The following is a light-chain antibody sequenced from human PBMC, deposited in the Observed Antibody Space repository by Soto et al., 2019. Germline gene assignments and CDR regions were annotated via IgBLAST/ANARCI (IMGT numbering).Light chain of an antibody. CDR1: QSISRW. Sequence: DIQMTQSPSTLSASVGDRVTITCRASQSISRWLDWYQQSPGKAPKLLIYKASSLGSGVPSRFSGSGSCTEFPLTSSSLQPDVFATYYCHQYKSSWTFGQGTKVEIK. J-gene: IGKJ1*01. CDR2: KAS. CDR3: HQYKSSWT. V-gene: IGKV1-5*03.